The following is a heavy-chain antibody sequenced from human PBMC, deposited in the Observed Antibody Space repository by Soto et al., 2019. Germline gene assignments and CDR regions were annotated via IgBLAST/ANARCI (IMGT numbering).Heavy chain of an antibody. CDR2: INPNSGGT. CDR1: GYTFTGYY. V-gene: IGHV1-2*02. J-gene: IGHJ6*02. CDR3: ARVAAPGTSYGMDV. Sequence: ASVKVSCKASGYTFTGYYMHWVRQAPGQGLEWMGWINPNSGGTNYAQKFQGRVTMTRDTSISTAYMELSRLRSDDTAVYYCARVAAPGTSYGMDVWGQATTVIVSS. D-gene: IGHD6-13*01.